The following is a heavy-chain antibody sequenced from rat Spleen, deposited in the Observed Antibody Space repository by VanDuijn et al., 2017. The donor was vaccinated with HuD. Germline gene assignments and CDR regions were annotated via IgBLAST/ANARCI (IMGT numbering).Heavy chain of an antibody. J-gene: IGHJ2*01. CDR2: ITTGGST. V-gene: IGHV2S12*01. CDR1: GFSLTSNG. Sequence: QVQLKESGPGLVQPSQTLSLTCTVSGFSLTSNGVSWVRQPPGKGLEWIAAITTGGSTYYNSALKSRLSISRDTSKSQVFLKLNNLQTEDTAMYFCASQYYYSSPLFDYWGQGVMVTVSS. D-gene: IGHD1-2*01. CDR3: ASQYYYSSPLFDY.